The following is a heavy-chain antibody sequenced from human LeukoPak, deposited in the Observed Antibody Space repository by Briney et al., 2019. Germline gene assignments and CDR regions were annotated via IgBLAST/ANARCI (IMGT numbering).Heavy chain of an antibody. D-gene: IGHD4-17*01. Sequence: PGGSLRLSRAASGFTFSSYAMSWVRQAPGKGLEWVSAISGSGGSTYYADSVKGRFTISRDNSKDTLYLQMNSLRAEDMAVYYCAKRPSDYGDYVSYFDYWGQGTLVTVSS. CDR2: ISGSGGST. J-gene: IGHJ4*02. CDR3: AKRPSDYGDYVSYFDY. V-gene: IGHV3-23*01. CDR1: GFTFSSYA.